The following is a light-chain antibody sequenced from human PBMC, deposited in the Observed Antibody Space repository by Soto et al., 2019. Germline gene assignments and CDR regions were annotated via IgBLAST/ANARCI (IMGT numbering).Light chain of an antibody. CDR1: QSVSSW. V-gene: IGKV1-5*01. Sequence: DIQMTQSPFTLSASVGDRVTITCRASQSVSSWLAWYQQKPGKAPKLLIYAASSLQSGVPSRFSGSGSGTDFTLTISSLRPDDFATYYCQQYNSYWTFGQGTKVDIK. CDR3: QQYNSYWT. CDR2: AAS. J-gene: IGKJ1*01.